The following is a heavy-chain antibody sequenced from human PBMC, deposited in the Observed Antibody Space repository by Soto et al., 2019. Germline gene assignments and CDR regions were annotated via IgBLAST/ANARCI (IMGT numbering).Heavy chain of an antibody. CDR3: ERDVIGHDNYETIGYYFDH. CDR1: GYTFTKFH. D-gene: IGHD3-16*01. Sequence: QVQLIQFGAEVKKPGASVKVSCRASGYTFTKFHIHWVRQAPGQGLEWMGMIDPSGGVTRDAQRFQGRITMTSDTSTSSVYMELRGLTSEDTAVYYCERDVIGHDNYETIGYYFDHWGPGNLVTVSS. V-gene: IGHV1-46*01. CDR2: IDPSGGVT. J-gene: IGHJ4*02.